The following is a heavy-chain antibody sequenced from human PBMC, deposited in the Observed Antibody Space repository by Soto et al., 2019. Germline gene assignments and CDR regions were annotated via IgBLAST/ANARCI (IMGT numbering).Heavy chain of an antibody. CDR2: ISSSSSYI. D-gene: IGHD3-22*01. V-gene: IGHV3-21*01. CDR1: GFTFSSYS. J-gene: IGHJ4*02. Sequence: GGSLRLSCAASGFTFSSYSMNWVRQAPGKGLEWVSSISSSSSYIYYADSVKGRFTISRDNAKNSLYLQMNSLRAEDTAVYYCARDFGVAEYYYDSSGYDYWGQGTLVTVSS. CDR3: ARDFGVAEYYYDSSGYDY.